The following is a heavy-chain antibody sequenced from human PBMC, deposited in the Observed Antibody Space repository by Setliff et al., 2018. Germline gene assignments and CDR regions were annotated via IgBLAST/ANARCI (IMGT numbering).Heavy chain of an antibody. CDR2: ISYDGINK. J-gene: IGHJ4*02. D-gene: IGHD5-12*01. Sequence: GGSLRLSCAASGFTFSTYPMHWVRQAPGKGLEWVAVISYDGINKYYADSVRGRFTISRDNAKNSVYLQMNSLRAEDTAVYYCASANTTGYYYFDNWGQGTLVTVSS. V-gene: IGHV3-30*07. CDR1: GFTFSTYP. CDR3: ASANTTGYYYFDN.